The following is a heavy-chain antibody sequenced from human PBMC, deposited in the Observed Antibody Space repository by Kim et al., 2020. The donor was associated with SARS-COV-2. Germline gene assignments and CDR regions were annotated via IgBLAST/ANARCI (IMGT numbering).Heavy chain of an antibody. V-gene: IGHV1-46*01. CDR3: ASSYYYGMDV. Sequence: STSYARKFRGRVTMTRDTSTGTVYMGLSSLRAEDTAVYYCASSYYYGMDVWGQGTTVTVSS. CDR2: ST. J-gene: IGHJ6*02.